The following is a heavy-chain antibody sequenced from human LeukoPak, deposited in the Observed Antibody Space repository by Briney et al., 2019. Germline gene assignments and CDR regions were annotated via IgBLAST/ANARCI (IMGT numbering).Heavy chain of an antibody. D-gene: IGHD7-27*01. J-gene: IGHJ4*02. CDR1: GFTVSSNY. V-gene: IGHV3-53*05. CDR3: ATRKTWALDY. Sequence: GGSLRLSCAASGFTVSSNYMSWVRQAPGKGLEWVSVIYSGGSTYYADSVKGRFTISRDTSKNTLYLQMNSLRAEDTAVYYCATRKTWALDYWGQGTLVTVSS. CDR2: IYSGGST.